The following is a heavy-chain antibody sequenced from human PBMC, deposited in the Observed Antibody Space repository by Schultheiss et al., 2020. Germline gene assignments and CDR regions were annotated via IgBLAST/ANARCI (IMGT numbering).Heavy chain of an antibody. V-gene: IGHV1-2*04. CDR1: GYTFTGYY. D-gene: IGHD1-7*01. CDR3: ARGAYNWNYVGLWYFDY. Sequence: ASVKVSFKASGYTFTGYYMHWVRQAPGQGLEWMGWINPNSGGTNYAQKFQGWVTMTRDTSISTAYMELSRLRSDDTAVYYCARGAYNWNYVGLWYFDYWGQGTLVTVSS. J-gene: IGHJ4*02. CDR2: INPNSGGT.